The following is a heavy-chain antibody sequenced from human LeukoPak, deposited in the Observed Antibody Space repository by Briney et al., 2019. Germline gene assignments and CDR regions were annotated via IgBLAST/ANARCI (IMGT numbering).Heavy chain of an antibody. CDR1: GESSSGYY. D-gene: IGHD3-16*01. V-gene: IGHV4-59*10. CDR2: IYTSGST. Sequence: PSETLSLTCAVYGESSSGYYWSWIRQPAGKGLEWIGRIYTSGSTNYNPSLKSRVTISVDTSKNQFSLKLSSVTAADTAVYYCARGSGGVMNYWGQGTLVTVSS. J-gene: IGHJ4*02. CDR3: ARGSGGVMNY.